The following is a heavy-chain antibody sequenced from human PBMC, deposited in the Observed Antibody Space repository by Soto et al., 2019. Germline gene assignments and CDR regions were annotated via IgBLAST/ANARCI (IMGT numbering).Heavy chain of an antibody. CDR1: GFTFSSYS. Sequence: EVQLVESGGGLVKPGGSLRLSCAASGFTFSSYSMNWVRQAPGKGLEWVSSISSSSSYIYYADSVKGRFTISRDNAKNSLYLQMNSLRAEDTAVYYCARDNTIFGVVITTHYYYYYMDVWGKGTTVTVSS. D-gene: IGHD3-3*01. J-gene: IGHJ6*03. CDR3: ARDNTIFGVVITTHYYYYYMDV. CDR2: ISSSSSYI. V-gene: IGHV3-21*01.